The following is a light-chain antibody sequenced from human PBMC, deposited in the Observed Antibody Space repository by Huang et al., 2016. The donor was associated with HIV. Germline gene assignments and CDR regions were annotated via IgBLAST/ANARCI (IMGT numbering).Light chain of an antibody. Sequence: DIQMTQSPPSLSASLGDRVTITCRASQSITTYVNWYRHKPGEAPELLIHATSTLQNGVPPRFSGGGSGTDFTLTITNLQPEDVASDYCQQSYNLPYTFGRGTKVDIK. CDR2: ATS. J-gene: IGKJ2*01. CDR3: QQSYNLPYT. V-gene: IGKV1-39*01. CDR1: QSITTY.